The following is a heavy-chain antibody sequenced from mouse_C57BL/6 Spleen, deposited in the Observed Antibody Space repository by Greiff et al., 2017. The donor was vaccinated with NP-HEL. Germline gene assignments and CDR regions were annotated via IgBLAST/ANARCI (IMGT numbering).Heavy chain of an antibody. CDR1: GFTFTDYY. CDR2: IRNKANGYTT. CDR3: ARYYGNYVDYFDY. V-gene: IGHV7-3*01. Sequence: EVQGVESGGGLVQPGGSLSLSCAASGFTFTDYYMSWVRQPPGKALEWLGFIRNKANGYTTEYSASVKGRFTISRDNSQSILYLQMNALRAEDSATYYCARYYGNYVDYFDYWGQGTTLTVSS. D-gene: IGHD2-1*01. J-gene: IGHJ2*01.